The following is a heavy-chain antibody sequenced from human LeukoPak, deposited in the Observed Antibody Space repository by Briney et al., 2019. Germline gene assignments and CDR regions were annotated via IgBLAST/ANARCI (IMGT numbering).Heavy chain of an antibody. CDR2: ISGSGGST. Sequence: GGSLRLSCAASGLTFSSYAMSWVRQAPGKGLEWVSAISGSGGSTYYADSVKGRFTISRDNSKNTLYLQMNSLRAEDTAVYYCARGYSSSWYRHWYFDLWGRGTLVTVSS. D-gene: IGHD6-13*01. CDR3: ARGYSSSWYRHWYFDL. J-gene: IGHJ2*01. V-gene: IGHV3-23*01. CDR1: GLTFSSYA.